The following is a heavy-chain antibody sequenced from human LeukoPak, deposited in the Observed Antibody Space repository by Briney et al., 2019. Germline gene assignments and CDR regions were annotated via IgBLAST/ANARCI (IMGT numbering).Heavy chain of an antibody. CDR1: GFSISSYY. J-gene: IGHJ6*04. CDR2: IYYSGST. V-gene: IGHV4-59*01. D-gene: IGHD2-2*01. CDR3: ARALCSSTSCYYYYGMDV. Sequence: SETLSFTCTVSGFSISSYYWSWLRQPPGKGLEWFGYIYYSGSTNYNPSLKSRVTISVDTSKNQFSLKLSSVTAADTAVYYCARALCSSTSCYYYYGMDVWGKGTTVTVSS.